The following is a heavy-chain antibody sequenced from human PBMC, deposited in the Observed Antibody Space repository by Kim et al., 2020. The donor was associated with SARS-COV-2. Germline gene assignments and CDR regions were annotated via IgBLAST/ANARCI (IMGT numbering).Heavy chain of an antibody. Sequence: GGSLRLSCAASGFTFSSYAMSWVRQAPGKGLEWVSAISGSGGSTYYADSVKGRFTISRDNSKNTLYLQMNSLRAEDTAVYYCAKSEGRQQAHYYYYGVDVWGHGTTVTVSS. J-gene: IGHJ6*02. CDR3: AKSEGRQQAHYYYYGVDV. D-gene: IGHD6-13*01. CDR2: ISGSGGST. CDR1: GFTFSSYA. V-gene: IGHV3-23*01.